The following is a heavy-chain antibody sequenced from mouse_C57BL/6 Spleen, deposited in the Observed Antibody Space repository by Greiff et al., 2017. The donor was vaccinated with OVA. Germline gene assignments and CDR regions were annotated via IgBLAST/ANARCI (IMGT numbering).Heavy chain of an antibody. V-gene: IGHV1-82*01. CDR1: GYAFSSSW. CDR2: IYPGDGDT. Sequence: VKLVESGPELVKPGASVKISCKASGYAFSSSWMNWVKQRPGKGLEWIGRIYPGDGDTNYNGKFKGKATLTADKSSSTAYMQLSSLTSEDSAVYFCAREGDELGRDYFDYWGQGTTLTVSS. J-gene: IGHJ2*01. CDR3: AREGDELGRDYFDY. D-gene: IGHD4-1*01.